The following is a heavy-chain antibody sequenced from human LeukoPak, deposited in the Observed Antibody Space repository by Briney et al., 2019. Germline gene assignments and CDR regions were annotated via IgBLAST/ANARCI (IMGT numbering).Heavy chain of an antibody. J-gene: IGHJ4*02. D-gene: IGHD1-26*01. Sequence: GASVKVSCKASGYTFTSYYMHWVRQAPGQGLEWMGIINPSGGSTSYAQKFQGRVTMTRDTSTSTVYMELSSLRSEDTAVYYCARSQVGATKRDYFDYWGQGTLVTVSS. CDR1: GYTFTSYY. CDR2: INPSGGST. V-gene: IGHV1-46*01. CDR3: ARSQVGATKRDYFDY.